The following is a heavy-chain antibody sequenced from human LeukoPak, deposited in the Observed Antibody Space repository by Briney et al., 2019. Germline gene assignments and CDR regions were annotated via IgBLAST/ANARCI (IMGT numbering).Heavy chain of an antibody. Sequence: GASVKVSCKTSGYIFTAYYMHWVRQAPGQGLEWMGRINPKSGDTNYAQKFQGRVTMSWDTSLSTGYVELRRLRYDDTAVYFCARDDILSGNYPPFDFWGQGSLVTVPS. CDR2: INPKSGDT. J-gene: IGHJ4*02. D-gene: IGHD3-9*01. V-gene: IGHV1-2*06. CDR3: ARDDILSGNYPPFDF. CDR1: GYIFTAYY.